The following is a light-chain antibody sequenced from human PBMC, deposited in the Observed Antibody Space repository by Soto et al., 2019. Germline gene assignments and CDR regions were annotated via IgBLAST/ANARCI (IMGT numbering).Light chain of an antibody. CDR2: YDS. CDR3: QVWHSSSDRLV. J-gene: IGLJ2*01. V-gene: IGLV3-21*04. CDR1: NIGSKS. Sequence: SYELTQPPSVSVAPGKTARITCGGNNIGSKSVHWYQQKPGQAPVLVIYYDSDRPSGIPERFSGSNSGNTATLTISRVEAGDEADYYCQVWHSSSDRLVFGGGTKLTVL.